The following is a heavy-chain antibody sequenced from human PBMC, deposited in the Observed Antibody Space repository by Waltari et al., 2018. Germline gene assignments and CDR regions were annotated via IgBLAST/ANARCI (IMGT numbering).Heavy chain of an antibody. J-gene: IGHJ3*02. Sequence: QVQLQESGPGLVKPSETLSLTCTVSGGSISSYYWRWIRQPAGKGLEWIGRIYTSESSKYNTSLKSRVNMSVDTTRNQFSLKVSSGTAADTAVYYCARSHDYGDLHAFDIWGQGTRVTVAS. V-gene: IGHV4-4*07. D-gene: IGHD4-17*01. CDR2: IYTSESS. CDR3: ARSHDYGDLHAFDI. CDR1: GGSISSYY.